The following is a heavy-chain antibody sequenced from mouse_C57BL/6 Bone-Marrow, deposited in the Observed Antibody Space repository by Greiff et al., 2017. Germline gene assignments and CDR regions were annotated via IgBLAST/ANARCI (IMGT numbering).Heavy chain of an antibody. Sequence: EVQLQQSGPELVKPGDSVKISCKASGYSFTGYFMNWVMQSHGKSLEWIGRINPYNGDTFYTQKFKGKATLTVDKSSSTAQMELRSLTSEDSAVYYCARSGITTVVASDYFDYWGQGTTLTVSS. CDR2: INPYNGDT. V-gene: IGHV1-20*01. J-gene: IGHJ2*01. D-gene: IGHD1-1*01. CDR3: ARSGITTVVASDYFDY. CDR1: GYSFTGYF.